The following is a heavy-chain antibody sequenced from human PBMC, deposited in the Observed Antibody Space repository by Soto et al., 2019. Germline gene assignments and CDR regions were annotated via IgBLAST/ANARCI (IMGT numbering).Heavy chain of an antibody. Sequence: GGSLRLSCAASGFTFSSYWMHWVRQAPGKGLVWVSRINSDGSSTSYADSVKGRFTISRDNAKNTLYLQMNSLRAEDTAVYYCARDSPLRDGYYDSCGYYYDSNNEYFQLWAQGNLVTVSS. J-gene: IGHJ1*01. V-gene: IGHV3-74*01. CDR1: GFTFSSYW. CDR2: INSDGSST. D-gene: IGHD3-22*01. CDR3: ARDSPLRDGYYDSCGYYYDSNNEYFQL.